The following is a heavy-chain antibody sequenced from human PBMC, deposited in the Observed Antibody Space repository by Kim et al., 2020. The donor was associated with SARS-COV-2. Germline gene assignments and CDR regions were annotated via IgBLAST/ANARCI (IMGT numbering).Heavy chain of an antibody. V-gene: IGHV7-4-1*02. D-gene: IGHD3-3*01. J-gene: IGHJ4*02. CDR3: APWHEDGVISFDQ. CDR2: INTNTGNP. CDR1: GYPFTKYA. Sequence: ASVKVSCKASGYPFTKYAMNWVRQAPGQGLEWMGWINTNTGNPTYARGFTGRFVFSLDTSVSTAYLQISSLKTEDTAFYYCAPWHEDGVISFDQWGQGTL.